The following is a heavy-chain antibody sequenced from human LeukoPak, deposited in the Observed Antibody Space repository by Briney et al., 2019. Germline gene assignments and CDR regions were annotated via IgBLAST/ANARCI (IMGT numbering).Heavy chain of an antibody. Sequence: AGGSLRLSCAASGFTVSSNEMSWVRQAPGKGLEWVSGISPRGDITYYKDSVRGRFTISRDNFKNTVSLQLNSLRAEDTAMYYCAKDDDWGRFNHWGQGTLVTVSS. V-gene: IGHV3-23*01. D-gene: IGHD3-16*01. J-gene: IGHJ1*01. CDR1: GFTVSSNE. CDR2: ISPRGDIT. CDR3: AKDDDWGRFNH.